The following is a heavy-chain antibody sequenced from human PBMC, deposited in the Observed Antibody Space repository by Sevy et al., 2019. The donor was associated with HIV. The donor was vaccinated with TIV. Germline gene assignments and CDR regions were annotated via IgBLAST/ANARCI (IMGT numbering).Heavy chain of an antibody. CDR2: IKGDGSDK. Sequence: GGSLRLSCAASGFTFSANWMNWVRQAPGKGLEWVANIKGDGSDKHYVDSVEGRFTISRDKTKNFLYLQMNSLRVEDTAGYYCGNETFGGFESWGQGTLVTVSS. V-gene: IGHV3-7*01. CDR1: GFTFSANW. D-gene: IGHD3-16*01. CDR3: GNETFGGFES. J-gene: IGHJ4*02.